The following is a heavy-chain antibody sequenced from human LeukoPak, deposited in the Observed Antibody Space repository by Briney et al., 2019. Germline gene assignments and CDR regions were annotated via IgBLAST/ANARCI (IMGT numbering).Heavy chain of an antibody. D-gene: IGHD3-22*01. CDR2: IYSGGST. Sequence: GGSLRLSCAASGFTVSSNYMNWVRQAPGKGLEWVSVIYSGGSTYYADSVKGRFTISRHNSKNTLYLQMNSLRAEDTAVYYCASNYYDSSGYYYRDYWGQGTLVTVSS. J-gene: IGHJ4*02. CDR3: ASNYYDSSGYYYRDY. V-gene: IGHV3-53*04. CDR1: GFTVSSNY.